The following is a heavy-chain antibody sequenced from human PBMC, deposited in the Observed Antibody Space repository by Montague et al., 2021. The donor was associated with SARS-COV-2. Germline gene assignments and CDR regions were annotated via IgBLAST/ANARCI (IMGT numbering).Heavy chain of an antibody. Sequence: SLRLSCAASGFIFSDYYMTWIRQAPGKGLEWVPHISGSGSKTYYADSVKGQFTISRDTANNSVYLQMNFLGAEDTAVYYCARDQGGYGTFDIWGQGTMVTVSS. J-gene: IGHJ3*02. CDR3: ARDQGGYGTFDI. D-gene: IGHD5-12*01. V-gene: IGHV3-11*01. CDR2: ISGSGSKT. CDR1: GFIFSDYY.